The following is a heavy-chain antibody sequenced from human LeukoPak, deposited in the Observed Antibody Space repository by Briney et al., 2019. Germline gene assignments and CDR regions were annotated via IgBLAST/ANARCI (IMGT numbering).Heavy chain of an antibody. Sequence: AASVKVSCNASGYTFTSYYMHWVRQAPGQGLEWMGIINPSGGSTSYAQKFQGRVTMTRDMSTSTVYMELSSLRSDDTAVYYCARAVGDYDFPDYWGQGTLVTVSS. CDR2: INPSGGST. CDR3: ARAVGDYDFPDY. J-gene: IGHJ4*02. CDR1: GYTFTSYY. D-gene: IGHD5-12*01. V-gene: IGHV1-46*01.